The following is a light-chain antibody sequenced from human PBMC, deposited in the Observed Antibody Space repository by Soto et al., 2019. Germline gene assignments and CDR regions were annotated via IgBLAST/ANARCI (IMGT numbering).Light chain of an antibody. J-gene: IGKJ1*01. Sequence: DIQMAQSPSTLSASVGDRVTITCRASQNINRWLAWYQQRPGKAPNLLIYKASSLESGVPSRFSGSGSGTEFTLTINSLQPDDLATYHCQQYKNYSRTFRQGTNVEIK. V-gene: IGKV1-5*03. CDR2: KAS. CDR3: QQYKNYSRT. CDR1: QNINRW.